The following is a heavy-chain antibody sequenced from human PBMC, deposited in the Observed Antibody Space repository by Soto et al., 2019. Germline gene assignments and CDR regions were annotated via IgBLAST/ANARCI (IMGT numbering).Heavy chain of an antibody. CDR3: ARGGLAESWFDP. V-gene: IGHV4-4*02. CDR1: SDSINSNYW. D-gene: IGHD2-21*01. Sequence: QVQLQESGPGLVKPSGTLSLTCAVSSDSINSNYWWSWVRQSPGKGLEWIGGIYRSGSTNYNLSLKSRVTISIDNSKNQFSLKLSSVTAADTAVYYCARGGLAESWFDPWGQGALVTVSS. J-gene: IGHJ5*02. CDR2: IYRSGST.